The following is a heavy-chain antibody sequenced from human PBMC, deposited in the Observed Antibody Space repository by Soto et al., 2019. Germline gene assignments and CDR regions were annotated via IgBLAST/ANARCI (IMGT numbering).Heavy chain of an antibody. CDR2: ISGSGDIT. V-gene: IGHV3-23*01. J-gene: IGHJ4*02. CDR1: EFPFNSST. CDR3: AKLVRY. Sequence: GWSLGLSCAASEFPFNSSTVSWVRQAPGKGLEWVTAISGSGDITYYADSVKGRFTISRDISKNTLYLQMNSLRAEDTAVYYCAKLVRYWGQGTLVTVSS.